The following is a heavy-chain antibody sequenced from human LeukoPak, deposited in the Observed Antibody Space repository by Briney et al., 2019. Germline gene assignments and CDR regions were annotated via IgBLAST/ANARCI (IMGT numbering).Heavy chain of an antibody. Sequence: SETLSLTCTVSGGSINNTIFYWAWIRQPPGKGLEWIGTVYYSGINYSSPSLKSRVTLSVDTSKNQFSLNLSSVTAADTAVYYCARGSVLELRLFYYWGQGTLVTVSS. CDR1: GGSINNTIFY. V-gene: IGHV4-39*07. CDR3: ARGSVLELRLFYY. D-gene: IGHD1-7*01. CDR2: VYYSGIN. J-gene: IGHJ4*02.